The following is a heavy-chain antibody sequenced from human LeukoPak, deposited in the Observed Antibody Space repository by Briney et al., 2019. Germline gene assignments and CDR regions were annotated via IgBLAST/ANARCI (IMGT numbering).Heavy chain of an antibody. J-gene: IGHJ5*02. CDR1: GFTLSNYD. CDR2: ISTSSRYI. V-gene: IGHV3-21*01. CDR3: ARADCSSSTCYLRRSWFDP. Sequence: GGSLRLSCAASGFTLSNYDMNWVRQAPGKGLEWVSSISTSSRYIYYKDSVRGRFTISRDDAKNSLSLEMNSLRAEDTAVYYCARADCSSSTCYLRRSWFDPWGQGTLVTVSS. D-gene: IGHD2-2*01.